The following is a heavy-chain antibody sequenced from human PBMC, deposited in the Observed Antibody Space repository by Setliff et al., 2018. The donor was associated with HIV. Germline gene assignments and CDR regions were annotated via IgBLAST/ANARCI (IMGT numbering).Heavy chain of an antibody. J-gene: IGHJ4*02. CDR1: GDSISSGSYF. CDR2: ISTTGST. Sequence: KAPETLSLTCTVSGDSISSGSYFWIWIRQPAGKGLEWIGHISTTGSTNYNPSLKSRVIMSVDTSRNQFSLKLSSVTAADTAVYYCARQPLYNDYDWRSYYFDYWGQGTLVTVSS. D-gene: IGHD5-12*01. CDR3: ARQPLYNDYDWRSYYFDY. V-gene: IGHV4-61*09.